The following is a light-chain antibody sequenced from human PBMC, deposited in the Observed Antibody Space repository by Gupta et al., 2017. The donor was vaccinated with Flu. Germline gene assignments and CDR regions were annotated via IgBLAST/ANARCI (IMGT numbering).Light chain of an antibody. CDR3: QQGYSTPPT. CDR2: AAS. Sequence: PSSLSASVGDRVTITCRASQSVSNFLNWYQQKPGKAPKLLIYAASTLQGGVPSRFSGSGSGTDFTLTINSLQPEDFATYYCQQGYSTPPTFGRWTTVEIK. V-gene: IGKV1-39*01. CDR1: QSVSNF. J-gene: IGKJ4*02.